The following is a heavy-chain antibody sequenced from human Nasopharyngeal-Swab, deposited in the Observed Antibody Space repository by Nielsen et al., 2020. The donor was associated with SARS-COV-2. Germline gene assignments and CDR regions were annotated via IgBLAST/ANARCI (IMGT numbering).Heavy chain of an antibody. J-gene: IGHJ6*02. CDR2: ISYDGSNK. CDR3: ARALLPYYGMDV. V-gene: IGHV3-30-3*01. Sequence: RGSLRLSCAASGFTFSSYAMHWVRQAPGKGLEWVAVISYDGSNKYYADSVKGRFTISRDNSKNTLYLQMNSLRAEDTAVYYCARALLPYYGMDVWGQGTTVTVSS. CDR1: GFTFSSYA.